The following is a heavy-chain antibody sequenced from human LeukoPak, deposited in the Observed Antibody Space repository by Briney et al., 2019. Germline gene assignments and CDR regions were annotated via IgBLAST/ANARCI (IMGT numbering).Heavy chain of an antibody. D-gene: IGHD4-11*01. CDR3: ASSGTTVSLDV. V-gene: IGHV4-4*09. CDR1: GGSISSYY. J-gene: IGHJ6*04. Sequence: PSETLSLTCTVSGGSISSYYWSWIRQPPGKGLEWIGYIYTSGSTNYNPSLKSRVTISVDTFKNQFSPKLSSVTAADTAVYYCASSGTTVSLDVWGKGTTVTVSS. CDR2: IYTSGST.